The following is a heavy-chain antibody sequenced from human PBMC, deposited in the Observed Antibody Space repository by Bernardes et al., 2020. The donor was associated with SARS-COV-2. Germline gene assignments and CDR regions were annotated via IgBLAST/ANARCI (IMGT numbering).Heavy chain of an antibody. J-gene: IGHJ4*02. V-gene: IGHV4-4*02. CDR2: MHPSGST. CDR1: GGSIRTSNW. Sequence: SETLSLTCAVSGGSIRTSNWWTWVRQPPGKGLEWIGEMHPSGSTNYNASLKSRLSISVDQSENQFSLQLRSVTAADPAVSFGARGGEYGGSGHGDYLDYWGQGTLVTVSS. CDR3: ARGGEYGGSGHGDYLDY. D-gene: IGHD5-12*01.